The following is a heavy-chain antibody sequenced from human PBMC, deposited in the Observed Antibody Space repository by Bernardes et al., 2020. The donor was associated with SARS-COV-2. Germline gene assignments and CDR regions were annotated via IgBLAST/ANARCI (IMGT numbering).Heavy chain of an antibody. Sequence: ASVKVSCKASGYTFTGYYIYWVRQAPGQGLAWMGWINPNSGDTDYAQKFQDRVTMTRDTSIATAYMELSRLRSDDTAVYYCARGSGVITFGGVMSVGPAYGLDVWGQGTTVTVSS. V-gene: IGHV1-2*02. CDR2: INPNSGDT. J-gene: IGHJ6*02. D-gene: IGHD3-16*01. CDR3: ARGSGVITFGGVMSVGPAYGLDV. CDR1: GYTFTGYY.